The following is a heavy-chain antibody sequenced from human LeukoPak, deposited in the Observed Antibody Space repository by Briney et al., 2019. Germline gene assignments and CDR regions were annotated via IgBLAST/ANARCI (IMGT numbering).Heavy chain of an antibody. D-gene: IGHD3-22*01. CDR1: GGSFRGYN. CDR2: INHSGST. J-gene: IGHJ4*02. Sequence: SVTLSLTCAVYGGSFRGYNWCWIREPPEKGLECRGEINHSGSTNYNPSLKSRVTISVDTSKNQFSLKLTSVTAADTAVYYCARGRYYYDSSGYPGPAVDDCWGQGTLVTVSS. CDR3: ARGRYYYDSSGYPGPAVDDC. V-gene: IGHV4-34*01.